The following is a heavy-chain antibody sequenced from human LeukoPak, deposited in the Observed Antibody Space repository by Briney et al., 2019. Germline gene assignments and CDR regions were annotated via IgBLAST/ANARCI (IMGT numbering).Heavy chain of an antibody. CDR3: ARDFECSGGSCYSAY. D-gene: IGHD2-15*01. V-gene: IGHV3-53*01. J-gene: IGHJ4*02. CDR1: GFTVSNNY. CDR2: IYSGNSK. Sequence: PGGSLRLSCAASGFTVSNNYMSWVRQAPGKGLEWVSVIYSGNSKYYADSVKGRFTISRDNSKNTVYLQMNSLRVEDTAVYYCARDFECSGGSCYSAYWDQGTLVTVSS.